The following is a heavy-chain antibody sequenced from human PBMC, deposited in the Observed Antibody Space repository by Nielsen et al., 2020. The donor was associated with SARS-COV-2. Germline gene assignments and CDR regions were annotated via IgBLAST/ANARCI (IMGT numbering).Heavy chain of an antibody. D-gene: IGHD5-18*01. CDR1: GGSISSYY. V-gene: IGHV4-59*08. CDR3: ARLFPGYSYGLYYYYGMDV. CDR2: IYYSGST. Sequence: SETLSLTCTVSGGSISSYYWSWIRQPPGKGLEWIGYIYYSGSTYYNPSLKSRVTISVDTSKNQFSLKLSSVTAADTAVYYCARLFPGYSYGLYYYYGMDVWGQGTTVTVSS. J-gene: IGHJ6*02.